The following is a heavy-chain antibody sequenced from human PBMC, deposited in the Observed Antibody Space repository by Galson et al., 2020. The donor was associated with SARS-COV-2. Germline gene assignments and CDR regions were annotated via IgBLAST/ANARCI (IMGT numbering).Heavy chain of an antibody. CDR2: ISFDGINK. Sequence: GGSLRLSCAAYGFTFRNYGMHWVRQVPGKGLEWVAVISFDGINKYYADSVKGRFTISRDNSQNTLNLQMNSLRAEDTAVYYCANSGYDVWSGYYYYYYMDVWGKGTTVTV. D-gene: IGHD3-3*01. J-gene: IGHJ6*03. CDR1: GFTFRNYG. V-gene: IGHV3-30*18. CDR3: ANSGYDVWSGYYYYYYMDV.